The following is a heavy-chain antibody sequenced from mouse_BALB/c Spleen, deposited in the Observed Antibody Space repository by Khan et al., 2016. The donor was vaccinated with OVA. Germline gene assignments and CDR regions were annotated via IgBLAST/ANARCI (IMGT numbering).Heavy chain of an antibody. D-gene: IGHD2-10*01. CDR2: IWSDGST. CDR3: ARQPYYHYYVMDY. Sequence: QVQLKESGPGLVAPSQSLSITCTISGFSLSSYGIHWVRQPPGQGLEWLVVIWSDGSTTYNSTLKSRLSITKDNSKSQVFLKMNSPQTDDTAIYYCARQPYYHYYVMDYWGQGTSITVSS. CDR1: GFSLSSYG. J-gene: IGHJ4*01. V-gene: IGHV2-6-1*01.